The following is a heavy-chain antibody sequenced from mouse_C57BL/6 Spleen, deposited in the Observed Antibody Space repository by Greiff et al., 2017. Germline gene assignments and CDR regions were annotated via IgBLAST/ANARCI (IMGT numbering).Heavy chain of an antibody. J-gene: IGHJ2*01. CDR1: GYAFSSSW. CDR2: IYPGDGDT. CDR3: ARGDVFDY. V-gene: IGHV1-82*01. Sequence: QVQLQQSGPELVKPGASVKISCKASGYAFSSSWMNWVKQRPGKGLEWIGRIYPGDGDTNYNGKFKGKATLTADKSSSTAYMQLSSLTSEDSAVYFCARGDVFDYWGQGTTLTVSS.